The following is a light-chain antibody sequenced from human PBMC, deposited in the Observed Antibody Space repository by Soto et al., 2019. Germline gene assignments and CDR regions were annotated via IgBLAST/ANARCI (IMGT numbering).Light chain of an antibody. CDR3: QQCFSYPGT. CDR1: QTITNW. CDR2: KSS. J-gene: IGKJ1*01. Sequence: DIQMTQSPSTLSASVGDRVTITCRAGQTITNWLAWYQQRPGRAPKLLIYKSSRLESGVPSRFSGSGSGTEFTLTISSLQPDDFATYYCQQCFSYPGTFGQGTTVELK. V-gene: IGKV1-5*03.